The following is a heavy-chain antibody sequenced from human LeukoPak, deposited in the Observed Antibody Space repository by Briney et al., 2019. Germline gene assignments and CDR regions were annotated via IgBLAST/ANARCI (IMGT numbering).Heavy chain of an antibody. D-gene: IGHD3-22*01. CDR2: IIPIFGTA. Sequence: GSSVKVSCKASGGTFSSYAISWVRQAPGQGLEWMGGIIPIFGTANYAQKFQGRVTITTDESTSTAYMELSSLRSEDTAVYYCAQHSVGSSGYYSSGNYDYWGQGTLATVSS. CDR1: GGTFSSYA. J-gene: IGHJ4*02. CDR3: AQHSVGSSGYYSSGNYDY. V-gene: IGHV1-69*05.